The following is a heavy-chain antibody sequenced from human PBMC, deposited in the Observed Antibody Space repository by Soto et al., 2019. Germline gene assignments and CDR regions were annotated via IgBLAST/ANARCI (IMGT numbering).Heavy chain of an antibody. J-gene: IGHJ1*01. CDR2: WYSSWST. CDR1: SGSVSSATYY. Sequence: SETLSLTCSACSGSVSSATYYWSWIPQPPGRGIEWVGHWYSSWSTNYHPSLQSRVTISGETSKNQFSLILSSVTAADTAMYYGARDSEAAGYQYGGQGTLVTVSS. CDR3: ARDSEAAGYQY. D-gene: IGHD2-2*03. V-gene: IGHV4-61*01.